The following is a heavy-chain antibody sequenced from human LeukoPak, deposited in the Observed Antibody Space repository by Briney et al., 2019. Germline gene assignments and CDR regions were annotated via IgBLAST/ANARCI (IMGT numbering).Heavy chain of an antibody. V-gene: IGHV4-59*01. CDR2: ISYSGST. D-gene: IGHD6-25*01. J-gene: IGHJ4*02. Sequence: MPSETLSLTCTVSGGSITSNYWNWIRQPPGKELEWIGYISYSGSTKYSPSLKGRVTMAVDTSKNQFSLKLNSVTAADTAVYYCARNVGSVTDYWGQGTLVTVSS. CDR3: ARNVGSVTDY. CDR1: GGSITSNY.